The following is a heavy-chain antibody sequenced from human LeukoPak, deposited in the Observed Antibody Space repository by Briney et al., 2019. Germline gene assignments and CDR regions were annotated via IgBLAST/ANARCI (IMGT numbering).Heavy chain of an antibody. J-gene: IGHJ6*02. CDR1: GGTFISYA. D-gene: IGHD2-2*02. CDR3: ARGYCSSTSCYIDYYYYGMDV. CDR2: IIPIFGTA. V-gene: IGHV1-69*13. Sequence: SVKVSCKASGGTFISYAISWVRQAPGQGLEWMGGIIPIFGTANYAQKFQGRVTITADESTSTAYMELSGLRSEDTAVYYCARGYCSSTSCYIDYYYYGMDVWGQGTTVTVSS.